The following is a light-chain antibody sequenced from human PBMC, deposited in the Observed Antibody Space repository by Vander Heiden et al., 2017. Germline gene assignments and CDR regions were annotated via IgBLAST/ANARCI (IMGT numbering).Light chain of an antibody. Sequence: DIVMTQSPDSLAVPLGERATLHCKSSQSVLYSSNNENYLAWYQQKSGQPPKLLIYWASTRESGVPDRFSGSGSGTDFTLTISSLQAEDVAVYYCQQYYSTPISFGQGTRLEIK. CDR3: QQYYSTPIS. CDR2: WAS. V-gene: IGKV4-1*01. CDR1: QSVLYSSNNENY. J-gene: IGKJ5*01.